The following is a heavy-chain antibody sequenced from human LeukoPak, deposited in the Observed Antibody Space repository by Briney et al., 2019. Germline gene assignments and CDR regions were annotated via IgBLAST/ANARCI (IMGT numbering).Heavy chain of an antibody. CDR2: IYYSGST. Sequence: SQTLSLTCTVSGGSISSGGYYWSWIRQHPGKGLEWIGYIYYSGSTYYNPSLKSRVTISVDTSKNQFSLKLSSVTAADTAVYYCARVGDIVLMVYDWGQGTLVTVSS. CDR1: GGSISSGGYY. V-gene: IGHV4-31*03. CDR3: ARVGDIVLMVYD. J-gene: IGHJ4*02. D-gene: IGHD2-8*01.